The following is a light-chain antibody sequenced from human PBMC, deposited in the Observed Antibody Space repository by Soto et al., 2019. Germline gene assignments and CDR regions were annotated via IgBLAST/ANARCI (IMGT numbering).Light chain of an antibody. J-gene: IGLJ2*01. CDR1: SSNIGAGYD. CDR2: GNS. CDR3: QSYDSSPSRV. V-gene: IGLV1-40*01. Sequence: QSVLTQPPSVSGAPGQRVTISCTGSSSNIGAGYDVHWYQQLPGTAPKLLIYGNSNRPSGVPDRFSGSKSGTSASLAITGLQAEDEADYYCQSYDSSPSRVFGRGTKLTVL.